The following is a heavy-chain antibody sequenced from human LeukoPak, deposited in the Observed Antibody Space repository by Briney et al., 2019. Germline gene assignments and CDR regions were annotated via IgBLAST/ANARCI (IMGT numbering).Heavy chain of an antibody. J-gene: IGHJ4*02. CDR1: GYTFTSYD. Sequence: GASVKVSCKASGYTFTSYDINWVRQATGQGLEWMGWMNPNSGNTGYAQKFQGRVTMTRNTSISIAFMELSRLTSDDTAIYYCAKARIMQAPASILDSWGQGTLVTVSS. CDR2: MNPNSGNT. V-gene: IGHV1-8*01. D-gene: IGHD2-2*02. CDR3: AKARIMQAPASILDS.